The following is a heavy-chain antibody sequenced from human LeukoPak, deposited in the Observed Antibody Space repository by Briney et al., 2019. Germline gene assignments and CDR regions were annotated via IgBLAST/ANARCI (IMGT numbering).Heavy chain of an antibody. J-gene: IGHJ6*03. CDR1: GFTFSSYG. D-gene: IGHD5-18*01. CDR2: IWYDGSNK. Sequence: GGSLRLSCAASGFTFSSYGMHWVRQAPGKGLEWVAVIWYDGSNKYYADSVKGRFTISRDNSKNTLYLQMNSLRAEDTAVYYCAKERGYRPYYMDVWGKGTTVTVSS. CDR3: AKERGYRPYYMDV. V-gene: IGHV3-33*06.